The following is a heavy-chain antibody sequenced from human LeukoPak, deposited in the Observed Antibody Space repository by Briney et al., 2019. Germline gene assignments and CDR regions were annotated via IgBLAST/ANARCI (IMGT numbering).Heavy chain of an antibody. CDR1: GYSISSGYY. V-gene: IGHV4-38-2*02. CDR3: TRDEQWLVYFDY. CDR2: IYHSGST. D-gene: IGHD6-19*01. Sequence: TSETLSLTCTVSGYSISSGYYWGWIRQPPGKGLEWIGSIYHSGSTYYNPSLKSRVTISADTSKNQFSLKLSSVTAADTAVYYCTRDEQWLVYFDYWGQGTLVTVSS. J-gene: IGHJ4*02.